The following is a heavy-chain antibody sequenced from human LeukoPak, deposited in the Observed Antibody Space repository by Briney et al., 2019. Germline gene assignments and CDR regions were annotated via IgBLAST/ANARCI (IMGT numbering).Heavy chain of an antibody. CDR3: ARPMARGYYYMDV. V-gene: IGHV4-59*12. CDR1: GGVISGYY. CDR2: VFYSGDT. D-gene: IGHD3-10*01. J-gene: IGHJ6*03. Sequence: SETLSLTCTVSGGVISGYYWSWIRQPPGKALEWIGYVFYSGDTNYNTSLKSRVTLSVDTSQNNFSPKLTSVTAADTAVYYCARPMARGYYYMDVWGKGTMVTVSS.